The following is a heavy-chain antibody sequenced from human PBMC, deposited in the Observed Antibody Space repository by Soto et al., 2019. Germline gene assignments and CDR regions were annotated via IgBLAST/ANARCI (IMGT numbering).Heavy chain of an antibody. D-gene: IGHD3-22*01. Sequence: GASVKVSCKASGGTFSSYASSWVRQAPGQGLEWMGGIIPIFGTANYAQKFQGRVTITADESTSTAYMELSSLRSEDTAVYYCARGLVPNYYDSSGSPFFDYWGQGTLVTVSS. V-gene: IGHV1-69*13. CDR2: IIPIFGTA. CDR1: GGTFSSYA. CDR3: ARGLVPNYYDSSGSPFFDY. J-gene: IGHJ4*02.